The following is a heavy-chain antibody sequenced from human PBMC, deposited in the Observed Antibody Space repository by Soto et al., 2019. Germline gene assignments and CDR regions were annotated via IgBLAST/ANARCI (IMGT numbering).Heavy chain of an antibody. CDR2: ISADGHT. D-gene: IGHD1-26*01. Sequence: EVQLLESGGGLVQPGGSLRLSCAASEFTFSTYAMSWVRQAPGKGLEWVSTISADGHTHYADSAKGRCTISRDNPKNNLYLKMNSLRGEDTAVYYCARDPGGSFDYWGRGTPVTVSS. CDR3: ARDPGGSFDY. J-gene: IGHJ4*02. V-gene: IGHV3-23*01. CDR1: EFTFSTYA.